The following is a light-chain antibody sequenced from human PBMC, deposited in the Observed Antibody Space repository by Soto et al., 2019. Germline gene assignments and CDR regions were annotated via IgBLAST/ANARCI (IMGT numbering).Light chain of an antibody. CDR2: AAS. Sequence: DIQLTQPPSSLSASVGDRVSISCRASQSISNYLNWYQQKPGKVPKVLIFAASRLQSGVPSRFSGSGSGTEFTLTISSLQPDDFATYYCQHCYSYSEAFGQGTKVDIK. CDR1: QSISNY. J-gene: IGKJ1*01. CDR3: QHCYSYSEA. V-gene: IGKV1-39*01.